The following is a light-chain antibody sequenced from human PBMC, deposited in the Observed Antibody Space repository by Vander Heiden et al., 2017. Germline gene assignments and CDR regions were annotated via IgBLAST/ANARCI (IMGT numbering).Light chain of an antibody. CDR3: HQNASVPVT. CDR1: HRVSGTY. J-gene: IGKJ4*01. Sequence: EIGLTQSPGTLSSSPGDRVTLSCRASHRVSGTYLGWSQQKGGQAPRLLMSGASRRATGIPGRFSGSGSGTDFTLTITRLEPEDFAMYYCHQNASVPVTFGGGTKVDIK. CDR2: GAS. V-gene: IGKV3-20*01.